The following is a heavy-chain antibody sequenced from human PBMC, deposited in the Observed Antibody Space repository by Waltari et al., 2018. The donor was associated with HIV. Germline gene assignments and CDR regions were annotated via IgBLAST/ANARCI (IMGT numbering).Heavy chain of an antibody. Sequence: EVLLTESGGRLIQTGGSLGLSCVASNFTISHRPVTWVRQASGGPLGWVAVIYPDATTHYADSVRGRFTISRVRSRTSVLLLMNGLFADDTAIYYCATGVRYYGPWGQGTRVTVSS. CDR3: ATGVRYYGP. CDR1: NFTISHRP. CDR2: IYPDATT. D-gene: IGHD3-10*01. V-gene: IGHV3-53*01. J-gene: IGHJ5*02.